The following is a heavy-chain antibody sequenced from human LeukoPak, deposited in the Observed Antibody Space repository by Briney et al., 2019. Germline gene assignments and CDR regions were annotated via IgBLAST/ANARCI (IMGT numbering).Heavy chain of an antibody. V-gene: IGHV4-34*01. CDR3: ARGLVGDSSGYSDY. CDR1: GGSFSGYY. Sequence: PSETLSLTCAVYGGSFSGYYWSWIRQPPGKGLEWIGEINHSGSTNYNPSLKSRVTISVDTSKNQFSLKLSSVTAADTAVYYCARGLVGDSSGYSDYWGQGTLVTVSS. D-gene: IGHD3-22*01. CDR2: INHSGST. J-gene: IGHJ4*02.